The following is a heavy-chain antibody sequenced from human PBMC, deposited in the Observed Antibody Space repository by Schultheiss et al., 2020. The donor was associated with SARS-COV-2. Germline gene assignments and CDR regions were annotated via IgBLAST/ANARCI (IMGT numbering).Heavy chain of an antibody. V-gene: IGHV3-30*02. CDR3: AKDVGNYYDSSGYL. D-gene: IGHD3-22*01. CDR1: GFTFSSYG. CDR2: IRYDGNKK. J-gene: IGHJ4*02. Sequence: GGSLRLSCAASGFTFSSYGMNWVRQAPGKGLEWVAFIRYDGNKKYYADSVKGRFTISRDNSKNTLYLQMNSLRAEDTAVYYCAKDVGNYYDSSGYLWGQGTLVTVAS.